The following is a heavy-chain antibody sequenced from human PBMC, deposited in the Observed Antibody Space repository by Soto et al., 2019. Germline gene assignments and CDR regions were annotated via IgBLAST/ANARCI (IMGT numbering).Heavy chain of an antibody. CDR3: AHRRGLARTRNGPYYYYMDV. Sequence: GLDLEWLALIYWDDDKRYSPSLKSRLTITKDTSKNQVVLTMTNMDPVDTATYYCAHRRGLARTRNGPYYYYMDVWGKGTTVTVSS. V-gene: IGHV2-5*02. CDR2: IYWDDDK. J-gene: IGHJ6*03. D-gene: IGHD3-16*01.